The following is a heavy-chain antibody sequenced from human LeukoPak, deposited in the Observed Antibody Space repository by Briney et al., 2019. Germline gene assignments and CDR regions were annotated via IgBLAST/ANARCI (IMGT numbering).Heavy chain of an antibody. V-gene: IGHV1-18*01. CDR1: GYTFSSHG. J-gene: IGHJ5*02. Sequence: ASVKVSCKASGYTFSSHGLSWVRQAPGRGLEWMGWISGHNGNTNYAQKLQGRVTMTTDTSTSTAYMELRSLRSDDSAVYYCARGEGILDPWGQGTLVTVSS. CDR2: ISGHNGNT. D-gene: IGHD6-13*01. CDR3: ARGEGILDP.